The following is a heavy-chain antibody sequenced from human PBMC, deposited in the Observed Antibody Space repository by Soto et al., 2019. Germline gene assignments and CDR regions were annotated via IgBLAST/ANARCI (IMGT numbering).Heavy chain of an antibody. J-gene: IGHJ4*02. Sequence: GGSLRLSCAPSGFTFSNYAMGWVPQAPGKGLEWVSDIGGSGGSTYYADSVKGRFTISRDNSRNTLYLQMNTLRADDTPLYDCAKIAEAVAGTVYGYWGQGTLVTVSS. CDR1: GFTFSNYA. CDR2: IGGSGGST. V-gene: IGHV3-23*01. CDR3: AKIAEAVAGTVYGY. D-gene: IGHD6-19*01.